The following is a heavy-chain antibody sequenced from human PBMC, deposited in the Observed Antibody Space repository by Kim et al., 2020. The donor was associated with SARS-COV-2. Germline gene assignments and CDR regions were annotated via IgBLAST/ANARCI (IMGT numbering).Heavy chain of an antibody. Sequence: YYADSVKGRFTITRDNTKNTLYLQMNSLRAEATAVYYCARLYYDSSCYRNWGQGTLVTVSS. J-gene: IGHJ4*02. D-gene: IGHD3-22*01. CDR3: ARLYYDSSCYRN. V-gene: IGHV3-53*01.